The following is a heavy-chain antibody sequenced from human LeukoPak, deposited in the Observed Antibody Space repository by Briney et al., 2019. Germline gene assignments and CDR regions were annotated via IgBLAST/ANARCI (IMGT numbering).Heavy chain of an antibody. J-gene: IGHJ4*02. CDR3: AKGAATMGDC. D-gene: IGHD5-12*01. Sequence: GALVLSFAASGFPLNSHAISWGRQAPGKGLEWVSGISSSGGSTYYADSVKGRFTISRDNSKNTLYLQMNSLRGEDTAVYYCAKGAATMGDCWGQGILVTVS. CDR1: GFPLNSHA. CDR2: ISSSGGST. V-gene: IGHV3-23*01.